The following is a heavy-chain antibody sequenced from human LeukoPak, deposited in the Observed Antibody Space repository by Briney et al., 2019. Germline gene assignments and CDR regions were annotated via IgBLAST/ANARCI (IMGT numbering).Heavy chain of an antibody. CDR1: GGSISSGDYY. CDR2: IYYSGST. J-gene: IGHJ6*02. V-gene: IGHV4-61*08. Sequence: SETPSLSCTVSGGSISSGDYYWSWIRQPPGKGLEWIGYIYYSGSTNYNPSLKSRVTISVDTSKNQFSLKLSSVTAADTAVYYCARDEGLAAAGRGMDVWGQGTTVTVPS. D-gene: IGHD6-13*01. CDR3: ARDEGLAAAGRGMDV.